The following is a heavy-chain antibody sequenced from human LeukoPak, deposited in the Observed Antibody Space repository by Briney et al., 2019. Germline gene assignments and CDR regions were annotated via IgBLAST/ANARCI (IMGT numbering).Heavy chain of an antibody. CDR1: GGSISSYY. V-gene: IGHV4-59*01. Sequence: SETLSLTCTVSGGSISSYYWSWIRQPPGKGLEWIGYIYYSGSTNYNPSLKSRVTISVDTSKNQFSLKLSSVTAADTAVYYCARDINYYGSGSYRNWFDPWGQGTLVTVSS. CDR2: IYYSGST. CDR3: ARDINYYGSGSYRNWFDP. J-gene: IGHJ5*02. D-gene: IGHD3-10*01.